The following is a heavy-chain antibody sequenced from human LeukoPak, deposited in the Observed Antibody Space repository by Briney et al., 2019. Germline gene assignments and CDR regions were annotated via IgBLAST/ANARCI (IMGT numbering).Heavy chain of an antibody. V-gene: IGHV4-31*09. D-gene: IGHD3-22*01. J-gene: IGHJ4*02. CDR1: GGSISSGGYY. CDR3: AGLVGRYSSGLYYYYFDY. Sequence: SETLSLTCTVSGGSISSGGYYWSWIRQHPGKGLEWIGYIYYSGSTYYNPSLKSRVTISIDKSKNQFFLNLSSVTAADTAVYYCAGLVGRYSSGLYYYYFDYWGQGTLVTVSS. CDR2: IYYSGST.